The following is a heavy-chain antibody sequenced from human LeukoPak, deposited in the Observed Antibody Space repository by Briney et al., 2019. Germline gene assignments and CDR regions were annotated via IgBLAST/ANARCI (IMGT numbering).Heavy chain of an antibody. D-gene: IGHD5-12*01. V-gene: IGHV4-30-4*01. Sequence: SETLSLTCTVSGGSISSGDYYWSWIRQPPGKGLEWIGYIYYSGSTYYNPSLKSRVTISVDTSKNQFSLKLSSVTAADTAVYYCARAQWSGYDYRSTDYWGQGTLVTVSS. CDR2: IYYSGST. CDR3: ARAQWSGYDYRSTDY. J-gene: IGHJ4*02. CDR1: GGSISSGDYY.